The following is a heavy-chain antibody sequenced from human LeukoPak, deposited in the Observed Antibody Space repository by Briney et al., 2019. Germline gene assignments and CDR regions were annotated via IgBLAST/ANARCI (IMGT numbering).Heavy chain of an antibody. CDR2: IKQDGSEK. CDR1: GFTFSSYW. D-gene: IGHD3-22*01. V-gene: IGHV3-7*01. Sequence: GGSLRLSCAASGFTFSSYWMSWVRQAPGKGLEWVANIKQDGSEKYYVDSVKGRFTISRDNAKNSLYLQMNSLRAEDTAVYYCARDRISSGYCFDIWGQGTMVTVSS. J-gene: IGHJ3*02. CDR3: ARDRISSGYCFDI.